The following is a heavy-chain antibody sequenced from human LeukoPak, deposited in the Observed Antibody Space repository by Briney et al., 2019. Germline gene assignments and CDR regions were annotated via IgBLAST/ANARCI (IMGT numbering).Heavy chain of an antibody. D-gene: IGHD5-18*01. CDR1: GYSFPNFW. V-gene: IGHV5-51*01. CDR3: ARQAGYSYGHDAFDI. Sequence: GESLKISCKASGYSFPNFWIGWVRQMPGKGLEWMGIIYPGDSDTRYSPSFQGQVTISADKSISTAYLQWSSLKASDTAMYYCARQAGYSYGHDAFDIWGQGTMVTVSS. J-gene: IGHJ3*02. CDR2: IYPGDSDT.